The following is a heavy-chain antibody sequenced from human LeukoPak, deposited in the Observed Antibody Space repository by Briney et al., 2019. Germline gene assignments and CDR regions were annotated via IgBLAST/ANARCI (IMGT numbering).Heavy chain of an antibody. CDR2: IYHSGST. CDR3: ARSLRFLEWPSDAFDI. J-gene: IGHJ3*02. Sequence: PPETLSLTCTVSGYSISSGYYWGWIRQPPGKGLEWIGSIYHSGSTYYNPSLKSRVTISVDTSKNQFSLKLSSVTAADTAVYYCARSLRFLEWPSDAFDIWGQGTMVTVSS. V-gene: IGHV4-38-2*02. CDR1: GYSISSGYY. D-gene: IGHD3-3*01.